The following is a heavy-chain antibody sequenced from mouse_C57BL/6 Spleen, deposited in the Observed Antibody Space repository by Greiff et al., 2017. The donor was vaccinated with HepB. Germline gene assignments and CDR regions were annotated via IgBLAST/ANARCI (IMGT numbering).Heavy chain of an antibody. CDR2: IHPNSGST. CDR3: GRSATTGVGYYLDY. Sequence: VQLQQPGAELVKPGASVKLSCKASGYTFTSYWMHWVKQRPGQGLEWIGMIHPNSGSTNYNEKFKSKATLTVDKSSSTAYMQLSSLTSEDSAVYYGGRSATTGVGYYLDYWGQGTTLTVSS. J-gene: IGHJ2*01. D-gene: IGHD1-1*01. V-gene: IGHV1-64*01. CDR1: GYTFTSYW.